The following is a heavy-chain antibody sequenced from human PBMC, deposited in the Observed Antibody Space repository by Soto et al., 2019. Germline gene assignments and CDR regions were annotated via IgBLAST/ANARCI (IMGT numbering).Heavy chain of an antibody. CDR2: ISYDGNNK. CDR1: GFTFSSYA. CDR3: ARDPDLYCSSTSCYGRGYDY. D-gene: IGHD2-2*01. Sequence: QVRLVESGGGVVQPGRSLRLSCAASGFTFSSYAMHWVRQAPGKGLEWVAVISYDGNNKYYADSVKGRFTISRDNSKSTLYLQMNSLRAEDTAVYYCARDPDLYCSSTSCYGRGYDYWGQGTLVTVSS. V-gene: IGHV3-30-3*01. J-gene: IGHJ4*02.